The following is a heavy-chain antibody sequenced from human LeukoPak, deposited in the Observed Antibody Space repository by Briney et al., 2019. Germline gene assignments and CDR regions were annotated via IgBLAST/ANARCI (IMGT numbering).Heavy chain of an antibody. V-gene: IGHV3-21*01. Sequence: PGGSLRLSCAASGFSFENYNMNWVRQAPGKGLEWVAYINVITGYIYYADSLKGRFTISRDNAKKSLFLEMNSLRGEDTAVYYCAQDRSGSRIPQYFDYWGQGTLVTVSS. CDR2: INVITGYI. CDR3: AQDRSGSRIPQYFDY. D-gene: IGHD1-26*01. CDR1: GFSFENYN. J-gene: IGHJ4*02.